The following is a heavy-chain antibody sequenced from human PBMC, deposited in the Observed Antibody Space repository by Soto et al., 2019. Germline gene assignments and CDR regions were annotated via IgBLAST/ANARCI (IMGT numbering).Heavy chain of an antibody. Sequence: LEWIGEINHSGSTNYNPSLKSRVTISVDTSKNQFSLKLSSVTAADTAVYYCARGRLRFLEWFNPKHGMDVWGQGTTVTVSS. CDR3: ARGRLRFLEWFNPKHGMDV. CDR2: INHSGST. J-gene: IGHJ6*02. D-gene: IGHD3-3*01. V-gene: IGHV4-34*01.